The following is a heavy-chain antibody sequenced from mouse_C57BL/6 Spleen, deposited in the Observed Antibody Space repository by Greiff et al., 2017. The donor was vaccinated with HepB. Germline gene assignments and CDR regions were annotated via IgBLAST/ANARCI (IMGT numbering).Heavy chain of an antibody. CDR2: IDPSDSET. CDR3: ARRGGSSPYFDY. CDR1: GYTFTSYW. Sequence: QVQLQQPGAELVRPGSSVKLSCKASGYTFTSYWMHWVKQRPIQGLEWIGNIDPSDSETHYNQKFKDKATLTVDKSSSTAYMQLSSLTSEDSAVYYCARRGGSSPYFDYWGQGTTLTVSS. J-gene: IGHJ2*01. V-gene: IGHV1-52*01. D-gene: IGHD1-1*01.